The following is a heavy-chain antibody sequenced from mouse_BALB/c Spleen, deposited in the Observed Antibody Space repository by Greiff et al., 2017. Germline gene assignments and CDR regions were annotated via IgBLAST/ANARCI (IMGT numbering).Heavy chain of an antibody. J-gene: IGHJ2*01. V-gene: IGHV2-6-5*01. CDR1: GFSLTDYG. CDR3: AKHEGTTVVVDYFDY. D-gene: IGHD1-1*01. CDR2: IWGGGST. Sequence: VKLMESGPGLVAPSQSLSITCTVSGFSLTDYGVSWIRQPPGKGLEWLGVIWGGGSTYYNSALKSRLSISKDNSKSQVFLKMNSLQTDDTAMYYCAKHEGTTVVVDYFDYWGQGTTLTVSS.